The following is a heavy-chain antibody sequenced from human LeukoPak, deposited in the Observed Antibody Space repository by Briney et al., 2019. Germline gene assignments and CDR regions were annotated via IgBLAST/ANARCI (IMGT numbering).Heavy chain of an antibody. D-gene: IGHD5-12*01. CDR2: ISAYNGNT. CDR3: ARADLRGYSGYDWDYFDY. V-gene: IGHV1-18*01. CDR1: GYTFTSYG. Sequence: ASVKVSCKASGYTFTSYGISWVRQAPGQGLEWMGWISAYNGNTNYAQKFQGRVTMTRDTSISTAYMELSRLRSDDTAVYYCARADLRGYSGYDWDYFDYWGQGTLVTVSS. J-gene: IGHJ4*02.